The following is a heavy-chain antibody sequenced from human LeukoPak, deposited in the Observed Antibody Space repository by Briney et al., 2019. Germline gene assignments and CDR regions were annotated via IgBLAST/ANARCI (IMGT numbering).Heavy chain of an antibody. Sequence: GESLKISCKGSGYRFTSYWIAWVRQMPGKGLEWMGIIYPDDSDTTYSPSFQGQVTISADKSISTAYLQWNSLKASDTAMYYCAKIDRQHCDRTSCSTFNYWGQGTLVAVSS. CDR2: IYPDDSDT. CDR3: AKIDRQHCDRTSCSTFNY. J-gene: IGHJ4*02. V-gene: IGHV5-51*01. D-gene: IGHD2-2*01. CDR1: GYRFTSYW.